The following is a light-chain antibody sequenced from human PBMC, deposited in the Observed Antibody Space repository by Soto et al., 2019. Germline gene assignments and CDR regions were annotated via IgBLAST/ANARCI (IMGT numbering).Light chain of an antibody. J-gene: IGLJ2*01. V-gene: IGLV2-14*03. CDR2: DVS. CDR1: NSDVGGYKF. Sequence: QSVLTQPASVSGSPGQSITISCTGTNSDVGGYKFVSWYQQHPGKAPKLMIYDVSNRPSGVSNRFSGSKSGNTASLTISGLQPEDEADSYCSSYTSISTVIFGGGTKLTVL. CDR3: SSYTSISTVI.